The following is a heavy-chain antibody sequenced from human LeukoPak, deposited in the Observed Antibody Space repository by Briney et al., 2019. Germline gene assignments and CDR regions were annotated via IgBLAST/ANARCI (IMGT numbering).Heavy chain of an antibody. V-gene: IGHV3-30-3*01. CDR1: GFTFSSYA. J-gene: IGHJ3*02. CDR3: ARRRIVGSTDDAFDI. D-gene: IGHD1-26*01. CDR2: ISSDGNTK. Sequence: PGGSLILSCAASGFTFSSYAMHWVRQAPGKGLEWAAVISSDGNTKYYADSVKGRFTISRDNSNNTLYLQMNSLRADDTAIYYCARRRIVGSTDDAFDIWGQGTMVTLSS.